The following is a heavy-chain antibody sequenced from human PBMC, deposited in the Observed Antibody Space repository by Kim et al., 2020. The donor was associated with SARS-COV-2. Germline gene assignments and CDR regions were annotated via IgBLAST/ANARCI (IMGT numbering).Heavy chain of an antibody. V-gene: IGHV4-39*01. J-gene: IGHJ4*02. Sequence: SETLSLTCSVSGGSISSRDYYWAWIRQPPGKGLEWIGSIYYTDSTYYNPSLKSRVTMSVDTSKNQFSLNLKSMTAADTAVYYCATRHYLQQTDLWGQGTLVTVSS. CDR3: ATRHYLQQTDL. CDR1: GGSISSRDYY. CDR2: IYYTDST. D-gene: IGHD6-13*01.